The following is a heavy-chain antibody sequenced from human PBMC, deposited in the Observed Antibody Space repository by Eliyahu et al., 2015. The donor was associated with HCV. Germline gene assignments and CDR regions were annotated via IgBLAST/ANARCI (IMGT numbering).Heavy chain of an antibody. D-gene: IGHD4-17*01. V-gene: IGHV3-23*05. CDR3: ATYRYGVGMAS. CDR1: GYSFDDYA. Sequence: EVVLLESGGGLIQPGGSLRLSCVASGYSFDDYAMSLVPQAPGKGLEWVSAIDHGRYSTHYADSVRGRFTISSDRSSTTLYLQMNSLRDDDTAVYFCATYRYGVGMASWGQGTLVTVSS. CDR2: IDHGRYST. J-gene: IGHJ5*02.